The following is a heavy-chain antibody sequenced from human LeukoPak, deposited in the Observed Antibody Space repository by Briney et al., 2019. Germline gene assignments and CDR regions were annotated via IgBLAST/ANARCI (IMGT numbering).Heavy chain of an antibody. D-gene: IGHD3-22*01. CDR2: LSGSGGST. CDR1: GFTFSNYA. V-gene: IGHV3-23*01. CDR3: TRDGDTSGYSD. J-gene: IGHJ4*02. Sequence: PGGSLRLSCAASGFTFSNYAMSWVRQAPGKGLEWVSALSGSGGSTYYADSVKGRFTISRDNSKNTLYLQMNSLGAEDTAVYYCTRDGDTSGYSDWGQGSLVTVSS.